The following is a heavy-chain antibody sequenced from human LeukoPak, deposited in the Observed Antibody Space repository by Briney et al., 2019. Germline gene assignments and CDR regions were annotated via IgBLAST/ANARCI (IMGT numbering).Heavy chain of an antibody. Sequence: ASVKVSCKASGYTFTGYYIYWVRQAPGQGLEWMGWINPNTGGTNYAQKFQGWVTMTRDTSISTAYMELGRLRSDDTAVYYCARALYGSGTYYYAFDPWGQGTLVTVSS. CDR1: GYTFTGYY. CDR2: INPNTGGT. J-gene: IGHJ5*02. CDR3: ARALYGSGTYYYAFDP. D-gene: IGHD3-10*01. V-gene: IGHV1-2*04.